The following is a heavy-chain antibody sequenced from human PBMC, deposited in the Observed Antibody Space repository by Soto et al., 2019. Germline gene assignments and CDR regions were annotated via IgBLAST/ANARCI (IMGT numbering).Heavy chain of an antibody. CDR1: GFTFSSYS. J-gene: IGHJ6*02. CDR3: ARDKEGSSGWWKNYYYYYGMDV. V-gene: IGHV3-21*01. D-gene: IGHD6-19*01. CDR2: ISSSSSYI. Sequence: GVLRLSCAASGFTFSSYSMNWVRQAPGKGLEWVSSISSSSSYIYYADSVKGRFTISRDNAKNSLYLQMNSLRAEDTAVYYCARDKEGSSGWWKNYYYYYGMDVWGQGTTVTVSS.